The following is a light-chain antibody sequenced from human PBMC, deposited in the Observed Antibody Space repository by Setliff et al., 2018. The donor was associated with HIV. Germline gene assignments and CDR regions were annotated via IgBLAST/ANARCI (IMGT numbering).Light chain of an antibody. V-gene: IGLV2-23*02. Sequence: QSVLTQPASVSGSPGQSITISCTGTNSDVGSYNFVSWYQRHPGKAPKLMIYEVNNRPSGVSNRFSGSKSGNTASLTISGLQAEDEADYYCCSYAGDTAFYVFGIGTKVTVL. CDR3: CSYAGDTAFYV. CDR1: NSDVGSYNF. J-gene: IGLJ1*01. CDR2: EVN.